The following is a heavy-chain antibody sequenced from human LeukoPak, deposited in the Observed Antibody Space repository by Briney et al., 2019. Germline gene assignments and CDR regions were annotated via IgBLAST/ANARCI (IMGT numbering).Heavy chain of an antibody. J-gene: IGHJ4*02. Sequence: GGSLRLSCAASGFTFSSYSMNWVRQAPGKGLEWVSSISSSSSHIYYADSVKGRFTISRDNAKNSLYLQMNSLRAEDTAVYYCARGVRYFDYWGQGTLVTVSS. CDR3: ARGVRYFDY. CDR1: GFTFSSYS. D-gene: IGHD4-17*01. V-gene: IGHV3-21*01. CDR2: ISSSSSHI.